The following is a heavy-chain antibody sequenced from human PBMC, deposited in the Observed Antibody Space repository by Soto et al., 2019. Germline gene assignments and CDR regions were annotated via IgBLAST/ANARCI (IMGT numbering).Heavy chain of an antibody. V-gene: IGHV3-30*18. Sequence: RHPCAASGLNFRDYGIHWIRQAKGKGLEWVAAVSYDGVSKCYVESVKGRFTISRDNSMNTMYLQMNSLRAEDTAVYYCAKEVDNYYDNTGYPSLFDYWGQGSLVTVSS. CDR2: VSYDGVSK. D-gene: IGHD3-22*01. CDR1: GLNFRDYG. J-gene: IGHJ4*02. CDR3: AKEVDNYYDNTGYPSLFDY.